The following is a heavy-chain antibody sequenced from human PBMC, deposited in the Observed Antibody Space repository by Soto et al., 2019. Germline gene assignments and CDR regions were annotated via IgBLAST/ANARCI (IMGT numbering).Heavy chain of an antibody. J-gene: IGHJ6*02. CDR3: AASRIAARLSAYYCGMDV. CDR1: GGTFSSYA. Sequence: QVQLVQSGAEVKKPGSSVKVSCKASGGTFSSYAISWVRQAPGQGLEWMGGIIPIFGTANYAQKFQGRVTITGDESTSTAYMELSSLRSGDTAVYYCAASRIAARLSAYYCGMDVWGQGTTVTVSS. CDR2: IIPIFGTA. D-gene: IGHD6-6*01. V-gene: IGHV1-69*01.